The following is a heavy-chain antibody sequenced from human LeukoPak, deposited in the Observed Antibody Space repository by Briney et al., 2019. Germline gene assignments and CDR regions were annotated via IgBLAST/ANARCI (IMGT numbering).Heavy chain of an antibody. D-gene: IGHD6-13*01. V-gene: IGHV3-48*02. CDR2: ISSSGSTI. Sequence: GAFLRLSCAAPGFTFSSYSMNWVRQAPGKGLEWVSYISSSGSTIYYADSLRGRFTISRDNAKNSLYLQMNSLRDEDTAVYYCAREAGTSQGSSWLRLCYFDYWGQGTLVTVSS. CDR1: GFTFSSYS. J-gene: IGHJ4*02. CDR3: AREAGTSQGSSWLRLCYFDY.